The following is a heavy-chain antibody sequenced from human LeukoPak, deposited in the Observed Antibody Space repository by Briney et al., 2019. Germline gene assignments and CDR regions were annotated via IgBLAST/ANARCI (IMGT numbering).Heavy chain of an antibody. Sequence: SETLSLTCTVSGGSISSYYWSWIRQPAGKGLEWIGRIYTSGSTNYNPSLKSRVTMSVDTSKNQFSLKLSSVTAADTAVYYCARVGSSGWYEATNWFDPWGQGTLVTVSS. CDR2: IYTSGST. CDR1: GGSISSYY. CDR3: ARVGSSGWYEATNWFDP. J-gene: IGHJ5*02. V-gene: IGHV4-4*07. D-gene: IGHD6-19*01.